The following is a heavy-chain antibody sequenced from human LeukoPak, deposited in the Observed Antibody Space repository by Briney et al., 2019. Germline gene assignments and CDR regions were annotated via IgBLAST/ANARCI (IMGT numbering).Heavy chain of an antibody. CDR1: GFTFGDYA. CDR2: IRSKAYGGTT. CDR3: TRGIVVIPAARPFDS. J-gene: IGHJ4*02. D-gene: IGHD2-2*01. Sequence: PGGSLRLSCTASGFTFGDYAMSWVRQAPGKGREWVGFIRSKAYGGTTEYAASVKGRFTISRDDSKSIAYLQMNSLKTEDTAVYYCTRGIVVIPAARPFDSWGQGTLVTVSS. V-gene: IGHV3-49*04.